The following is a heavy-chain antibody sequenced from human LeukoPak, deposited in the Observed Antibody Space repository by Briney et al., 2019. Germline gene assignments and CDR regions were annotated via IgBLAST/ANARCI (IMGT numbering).Heavy chain of an antibody. J-gene: IGHJ3*02. D-gene: IGHD6-19*01. CDR1: GFTFSSYG. CDR3: AKDRKQWLVDAFDI. V-gene: IGHV3-30*02. Sequence: PGGSLRLSCAASGFTFSSYGMHWVRQAPGKGLEWVAFIRYDGSNKYYADSVKGRFTISRDNSKNTLYLQMNGLRAEDTAVYYCAKDRKQWLVDAFDIWGQGTMVTVSS. CDR2: IRYDGSNK.